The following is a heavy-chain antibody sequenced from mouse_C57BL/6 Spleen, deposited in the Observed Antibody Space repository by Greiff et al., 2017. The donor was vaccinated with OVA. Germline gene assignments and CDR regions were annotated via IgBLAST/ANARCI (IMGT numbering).Heavy chain of an antibody. CDR2: ISSGGSYT. D-gene: IGHD2-4*01. J-gene: IGHJ3*01. Sequence: EVKLVESGGDLVKPGGSLKLSCAASGFTFSSYGMSWVRQTPDKRLEWVATISSGGSYTYYPDSVKGRFTISRDNAKNTLYLQMSSLKSEDTAMYYCARLDYDVAYWGQGTLVTVSA. CDR3: ARLDYDVAY. V-gene: IGHV5-6*01. CDR1: GFTFSSYG.